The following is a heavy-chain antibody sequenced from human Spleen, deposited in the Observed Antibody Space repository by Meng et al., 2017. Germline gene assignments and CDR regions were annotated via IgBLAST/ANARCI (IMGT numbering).Heavy chain of an antibody. CDR3: ATIAPSGSSTDY. V-gene: IGHV3-43*01. CDR2: ISWDGGST. D-gene: IGHD1-26*01. Sequence: EVQLVESGGVVVQPGGSLRLSCAASGFTFDDYTMHWVRQAPGKGLEWVSLISWDGGSTYYADSVKGRFTISRDNSKNSLYLQMNSLRTEDTALYYCATIAPSGSSTDYWGQGTLVTVSS. J-gene: IGHJ4*02. CDR1: GFTFDDYT.